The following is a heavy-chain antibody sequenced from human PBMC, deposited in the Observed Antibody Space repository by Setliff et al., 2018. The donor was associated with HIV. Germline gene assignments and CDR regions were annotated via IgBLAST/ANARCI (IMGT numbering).Heavy chain of an antibody. D-gene: IGHD6-19*01. CDR1: GYTFSTNA. Sequence: ASVKVSCKAFGYTFSTNAIHWVRQAPGQRLEWMGYINAGDDNTRYSEKFQGRATITRDTSANTAYMELSSLRSEDTAVYYCARGSCSGCYLSDYWGLGTLVTVSS. V-gene: IGHV1-3*01. J-gene: IGHJ4*02. CDR3: ARGSCSGCYLSDY. CDR2: INAGDDNT.